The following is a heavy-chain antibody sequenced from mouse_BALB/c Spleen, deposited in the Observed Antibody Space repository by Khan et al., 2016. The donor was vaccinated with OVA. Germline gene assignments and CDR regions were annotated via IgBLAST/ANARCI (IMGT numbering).Heavy chain of an antibody. V-gene: IGHV1-7*01. D-gene: IGHD1-1*01. Sequence: VQLQQSGAELAKPGASVKMSCKASGYTFINYWIVWVKQRPGQGLEWIGYINPDTGKTEYNQNFTDKATLTADKSSTTAYMQLSSLTSEDSAVYYWSRRGLRWHFDYRGQGATLTVSS. J-gene: IGHJ2*01. CDR2: INPDTGKT. CDR3: SRRGLRWHFDY. CDR1: GYTFINYW.